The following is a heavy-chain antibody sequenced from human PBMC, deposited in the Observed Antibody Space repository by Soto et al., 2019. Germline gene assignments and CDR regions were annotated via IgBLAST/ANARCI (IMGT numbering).Heavy chain of an antibody. CDR2: IFHSGSA. J-gene: IGHJ6*02. V-gene: IGHV4-59*01. D-gene: IGHD2-21*01. CDR1: GGSIRSYY. CDR3: ARDNLHMVDYGLDV. Sequence: XGTLSLTCTVTGGSIRSYYWSWIRQPPGHGLEWTGYIFHSGSANYNPSLSSRVTMSIDTSKNQFSLKLTSVTAADTAVYDCARDNLHMVDYGLDVWGQGTSVTVSS.